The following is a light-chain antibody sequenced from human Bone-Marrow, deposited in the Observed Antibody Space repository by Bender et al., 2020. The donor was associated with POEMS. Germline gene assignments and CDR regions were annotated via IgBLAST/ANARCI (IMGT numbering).Light chain of an antibody. Sequence: QSALTQPASVSGSPGQSITISCTGTSSDIGAFNYVSWYQQHPGKAPKVMIYDVSNRPSGVSNRFSGSKSGNSASLTISGLQPEDEADYYCCSYAPGNTYVFGTGTTVSVL. J-gene: IGLJ1*01. V-gene: IGLV2-14*03. CDR2: DVS. CDR3: CSYAPGNTYV. CDR1: SSDIGAFNY.